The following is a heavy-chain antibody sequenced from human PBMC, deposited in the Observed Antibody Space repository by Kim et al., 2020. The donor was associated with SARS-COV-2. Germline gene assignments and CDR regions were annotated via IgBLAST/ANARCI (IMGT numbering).Heavy chain of an antibody. Sequence: GGSLRLSCAASGFTFSSYGMHWVRQAPGKGLEWVAVISYDGSNKYYADSVKGRFTISRDNSKNTLYLQMNSLRAEDTAVYYCARDARTKYSSSWFMYFQHWGQGTLVTVSS. V-gene: IGHV3-33*05. J-gene: IGHJ1*01. CDR1: GFTFSSYG. D-gene: IGHD6-13*01. CDR2: ISYDGSNK. CDR3: ARDARTKYSSSWFMYFQH.